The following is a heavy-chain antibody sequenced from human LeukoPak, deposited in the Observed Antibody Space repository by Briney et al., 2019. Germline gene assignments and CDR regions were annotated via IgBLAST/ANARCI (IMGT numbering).Heavy chain of an antibody. J-gene: IGHJ4*02. CDR3: ARDLVPYDSSAPAGY. CDR2: ISSSSSYI. D-gene: IGHD3-22*01. CDR1: GFTFSSYG. V-gene: IGHV3-21*05. Sequence: GGSLRLSCAASGFTFSSYGMHWVRQAPGKGLEWVSYISSSSSYIYYADSVKGRFTISRDNAKNSLYLQMNSLRAEDTAVYYCARDLVPYDSSAPAGYWGQGTLVTVSS.